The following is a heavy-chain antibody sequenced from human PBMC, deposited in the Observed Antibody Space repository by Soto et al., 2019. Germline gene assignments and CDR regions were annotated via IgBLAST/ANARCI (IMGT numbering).Heavy chain of an antibody. Sequence: PSETLSLTCTVSGGSISSSSYYWGWIRQPPGKGLEWIGCIYYSGSTYYNPSLKSRVTISVDTSKNQFSLKLSSVTAADTAVYYCVCRASLSGSSWRSDYWGQGTLVTVSS. CDR2: IYYSGST. D-gene: IGHD6-13*01. J-gene: IGHJ4*02. CDR1: GGSISSSSYY. V-gene: IGHV4-39*07. CDR3: VCRASLSGSSWRSDY.